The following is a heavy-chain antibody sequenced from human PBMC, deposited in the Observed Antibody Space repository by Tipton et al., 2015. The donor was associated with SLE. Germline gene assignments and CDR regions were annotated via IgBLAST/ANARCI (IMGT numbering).Heavy chain of an antibody. CDR1: GGPISSYY. J-gene: IGHJ4*02. V-gene: IGHV4-59*12. CDR2: IYYSGST. Sequence: TLSLTCTVSGGPISSYYWSWIRQPPGKGLEWIGYIYYSGSTNYNPSLKSRVTISVDTSKNQFSLKLSSVTAADTAVYYCARLRVISYYFDYWGQGTLVTVSS. D-gene: IGHD2-21*01. CDR3: ARLRVISYYFDY.